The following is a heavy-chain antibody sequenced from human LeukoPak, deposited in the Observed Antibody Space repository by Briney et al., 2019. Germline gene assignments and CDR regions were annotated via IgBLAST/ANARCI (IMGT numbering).Heavy chain of an antibody. J-gene: IGHJ4*02. V-gene: IGHV5-51*01. Sequence: GESLKISCKASGYIFTNYWIGWVRQMPGKGLEWMGIIFPADSDTRYSPSFQGQVTISADKSIDTAYLQWNSLKASDTAMYYCARRLRYSYGLPFEYWGQGTLVTVSS. D-gene: IGHD5-18*01. CDR2: IFPADSDT. CDR1: GYIFTNYW. CDR3: ARRLRYSYGLPFEY.